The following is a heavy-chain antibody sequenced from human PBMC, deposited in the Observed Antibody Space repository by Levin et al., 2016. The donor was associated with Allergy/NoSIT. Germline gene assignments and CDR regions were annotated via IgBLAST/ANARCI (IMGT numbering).Heavy chain of an antibody. J-gene: IGHJ6*02. D-gene: IGHD6-6*01. V-gene: IGHV1-46*01. CDR3: ARFRSWGQLGSRDDYYYGMDV. CDR1: GFTFSSYY. Sequence: ASVKVSCKASGFTFSSYYMHWVRQAPGQGLEWMGIINPSDSSATYAQKFQGRVTMTRDTSTSTVYMDLSSLRSEDTAVYYCARFRSWGQLGSRDDYYYGMDVWGQGTAVTVSS. CDR2: INPSDSSA.